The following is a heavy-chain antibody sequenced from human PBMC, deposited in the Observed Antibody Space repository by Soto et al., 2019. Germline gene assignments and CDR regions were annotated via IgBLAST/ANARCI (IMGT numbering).Heavy chain of an antibody. V-gene: IGHV4-59*01. Sequence: SETLSLTCTVSGGSISSYYWSWIRQPPGKGLEWIGYIYYSGSTNYNPSLKSRVTISVDTSKNQFSLKLSSVTAVDTAVYYCARVHRRFGEPTPAAFDPWGQGTLVTVSS. J-gene: IGHJ5*02. CDR3: ARVHRRFGEPTPAAFDP. CDR2: IYYSGST. CDR1: GGSISSYY. D-gene: IGHD3-10*01.